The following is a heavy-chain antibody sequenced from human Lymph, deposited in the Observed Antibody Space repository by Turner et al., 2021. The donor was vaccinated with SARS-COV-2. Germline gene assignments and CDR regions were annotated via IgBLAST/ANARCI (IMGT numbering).Heavy chain of an antibody. CDR1: GYTFTSYD. V-gene: IGHV1-8*02. Sequence: QVQLVQSGAEVKKPGASGKVSCKAPGYTFTSYDINWVRQAPGQGLEWMGWMNPNSGNTGYAQKFQGRVTMTRNTSISTAYMELSSLRSEDTAVYYCARGRYSGGGMDVWGQGTTVTVSS. CDR2: MNPNSGNT. J-gene: IGHJ6*02. CDR3: ARGRYSGGGMDV. D-gene: IGHD1-26*01.